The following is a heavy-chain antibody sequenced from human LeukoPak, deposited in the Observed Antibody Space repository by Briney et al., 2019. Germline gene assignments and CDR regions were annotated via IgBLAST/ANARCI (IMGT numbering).Heavy chain of an antibody. CDR3: ARFLYGSSDYYYYGMDV. J-gene: IGHJ6*02. CDR1: GYTFTSYD. D-gene: IGHD2/OR15-2a*01. Sequence: GASVKVSCKASGYTFTSYDINWVRQATGQGLEWMGWMNPNSGNTGYAQKFQGRVTMTRNTSISTAYMELSSLRSEDTAVYYCARFLYGSSDYYYYGMDVWGQGTTVTVSS. CDR2: MNPNSGNT. V-gene: IGHV1-8*01.